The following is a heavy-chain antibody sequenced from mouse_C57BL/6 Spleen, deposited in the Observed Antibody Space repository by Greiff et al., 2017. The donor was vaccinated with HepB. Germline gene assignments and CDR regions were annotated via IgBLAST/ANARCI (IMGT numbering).Heavy chain of an antibody. D-gene: IGHD1-1*01. J-gene: IGHJ4*01. CDR3: ARWGYYYGSSPYYYAMDY. V-gene: IGHV1-82*01. CDR1: GYAFSSSW. Sequence: QVQLQQSGPELVKPGASVKISCKASGYAFSSSWMNWVKQRPGKGLEWIGRIYPGDGDTNYNGKFKGKATLTADKSSSTAYMQLSSLTSEDSAVYFCARWGYYYGSSPYYYAMDYWGQGTSVTVSS. CDR2: IYPGDGDT.